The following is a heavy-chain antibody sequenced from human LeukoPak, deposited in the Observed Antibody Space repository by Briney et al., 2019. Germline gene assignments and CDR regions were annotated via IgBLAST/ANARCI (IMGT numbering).Heavy chain of an antibody. Sequence: PGRSLRLSCATSGFTFSTYDMHCVRQAPGKGLEWVAVIWYDGSNKNYADSVKGRFTISRDNSKNTLYLQMNSLRDEDTAAYYCARGNDHNSGSLDYWGQGTQVTVSS. CDR3: ARGNDHNSGSLDY. CDR1: GFTFSTYD. V-gene: IGHV3-33*01. D-gene: IGHD6-19*01. J-gene: IGHJ4*02. CDR2: IWYDGSNK.